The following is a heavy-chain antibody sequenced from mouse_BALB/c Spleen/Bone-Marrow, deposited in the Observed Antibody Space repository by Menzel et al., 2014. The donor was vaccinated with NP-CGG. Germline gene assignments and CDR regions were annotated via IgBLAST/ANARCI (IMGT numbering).Heavy chain of an antibody. D-gene: IGHD4-1*01. CDR2: ISSGSSTI. J-gene: IGHJ2*01. CDR3: TRGGNWDDFDY. CDR1: GFTFSSFG. V-gene: IGHV5-17*02. Sequence: EVMLVESGGGLVQPGGSRKLSCAASGFTFSSFGMHWVRQAPEEGLEWVAYISSGSSTIFYADTVKGRFTVSRDNPKNTLFLQMTSLRSEDTAMYYCTRGGNWDDFDYWGQGTTLTVSS.